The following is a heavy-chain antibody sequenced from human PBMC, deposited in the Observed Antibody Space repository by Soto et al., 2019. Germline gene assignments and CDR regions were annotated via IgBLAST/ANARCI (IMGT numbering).Heavy chain of an antibody. D-gene: IGHD2-2*01. J-gene: IGHJ5*02. CDR2: IYHSGST. V-gene: IGHV4-30-2*01. CDR3: ARGIYCSSTSCRLGFDP. CDR1: GGSISSGGYS. Sequence: SETLSLTCAVSGGSISSGGYSWSWIRQPPGKGLGWIGYIYHSGSTYYNPSLKSRVTISVDRSKNQFSLKLSSVTAADTAVYYCARGIYCSSTSCRLGFDPWGQGTLVTVSS.